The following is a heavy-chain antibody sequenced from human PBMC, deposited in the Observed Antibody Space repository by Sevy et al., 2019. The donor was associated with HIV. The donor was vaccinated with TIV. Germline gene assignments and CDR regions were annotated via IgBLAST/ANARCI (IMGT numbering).Heavy chain of an antibody. CDR3: TRDYSSSWFPTPTRNVNAFDI. V-gene: IGHV3-49*03. CDR2: IRSKAYGGTT. Sequence: GGSLRLSCTASGFTFGDYAMSWFRQAPGKGLEWVGFIRSKAYGGTTEYAASVKDRFTISRDDSKSIAYLQTNSLKTEDTAVYYCTRDYSSSWFPTPTRNVNAFDIWGQGTMVTVSS. CDR1: GFTFGDYA. J-gene: IGHJ3*02. D-gene: IGHD6-13*01.